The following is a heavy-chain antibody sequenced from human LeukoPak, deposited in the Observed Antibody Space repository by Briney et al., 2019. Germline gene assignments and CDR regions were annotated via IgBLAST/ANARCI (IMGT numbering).Heavy chain of an antibody. CDR1: GFTFSGYG. CDR2: IAYDGSRK. V-gene: IGHV3-30*03. J-gene: IGHJ5*02. D-gene: IGHD3-16*01. CDR3: TRYVSSRFDP. Sequence: GGSLRLSCAASGFTFSGYGMHWVRQAPGKGLEWVTGIAYDGSRKHYADSVKGRFTISRDNSRNTMDLQMNSLRVEDTAVYHCTRYVSSRFDPWGQGTLVIVSS.